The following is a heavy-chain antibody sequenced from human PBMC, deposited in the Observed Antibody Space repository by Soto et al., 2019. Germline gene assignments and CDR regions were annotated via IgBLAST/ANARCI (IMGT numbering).Heavy chain of an antibody. Sequence: QVQLVQSGAEVKKPGSSVKVSCKASGGTFSSYTISLVRQAPGQGLEWMGRIIPILGIANYAQKFQGRVTITADKSTSTAYMELSSLRSEDTAVYYCARGRRGYGDQGDYFDYWGQGTLVTVSS. V-gene: IGHV1-69*02. CDR3: ARGRRGYGDQGDYFDY. CDR1: GGTFSSYT. CDR2: IIPILGIA. D-gene: IGHD4-17*01. J-gene: IGHJ4*02.